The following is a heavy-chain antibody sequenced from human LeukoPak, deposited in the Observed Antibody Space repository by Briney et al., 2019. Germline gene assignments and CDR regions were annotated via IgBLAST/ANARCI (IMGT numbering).Heavy chain of an antibody. CDR1: GFTFINYG. J-gene: IGHJ4*02. Sequence: GGSLRLSCAASGFTFINYGMHWVRQAPGKGLEWVAVISYDGTNKYYADSVKGRFTISRDNSKDTLYLQMNSLKTDDAAVYYCANYGDYQYFDYWGQGTPVTVSS. D-gene: IGHD4-17*01. CDR2: ISYDGTNK. V-gene: IGHV3-30*18. CDR3: ANYGDYQYFDY.